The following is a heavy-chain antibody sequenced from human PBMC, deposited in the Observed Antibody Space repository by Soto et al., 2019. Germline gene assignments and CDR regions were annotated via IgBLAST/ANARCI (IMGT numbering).Heavy chain of an antibody. D-gene: IGHD1-1*01. J-gene: IGHJ4*02. CDR3: ARGILGGTTPYYFDY. CDR2: IYHSGST. Sequence: KTSETLSLTCAVSGGSISSGGYSWSWIRQPPGKGLEWIGYIYHSGSTYYNPSLKSRVTISVDRSKNQFSLKLSSVTAADTAVYYCARGILGGTTPYYFDYWGQGTLVTVSS. CDR1: GGSISSGGYS. V-gene: IGHV4-30-2*01.